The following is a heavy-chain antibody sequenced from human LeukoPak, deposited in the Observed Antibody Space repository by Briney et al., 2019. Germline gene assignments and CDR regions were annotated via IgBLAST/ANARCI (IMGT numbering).Heavy chain of an antibody. CDR1: GFTFRSKA. J-gene: IGHJ4*02. Sequence: GGSLRLSCAASGFTFRSKAMSWVRQAPGKGLEWVSGISGSADWTDYGESVKGRFTISRDNSKNTLHLQMNSLRAEDTALYYCARDVFADSSGGSFDFWGQGTLVTVSS. CDR3: ARDVFADSSGGSFDF. D-gene: IGHD3-16*01. V-gene: IGHV3-23*01. CDR2: ISGSADWT.